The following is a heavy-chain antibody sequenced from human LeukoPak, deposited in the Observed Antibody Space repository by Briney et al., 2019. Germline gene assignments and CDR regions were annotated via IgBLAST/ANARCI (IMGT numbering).Heavy chain of an antibody. J-gene: IGHJ6*03. Sequence: KPGGSLSLSCAASRFTFSSCSNNCFRQPPAKEGQGVSSSSNSSNNIYYDDSLKGRFTISRDTTKNSLYLQLNTLTAADTAVYYCARVPPNDFWSGHFYYYYMDVWGKGTTVTVSS. V-gene: IGHV3-21*01. CDR3: ARVPPNDFWSGHFYYYYMDV. D-gene: IGHD3-3*01. CDR2: SSNSSNNI. CDR1: RFTFSSCS.